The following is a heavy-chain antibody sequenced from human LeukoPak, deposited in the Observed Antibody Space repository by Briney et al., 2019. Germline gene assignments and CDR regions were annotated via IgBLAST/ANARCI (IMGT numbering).Heavy chain of an antibody. J-gene: IGHJ4*02. D-gene: IGHD3-3*01. V-gene: IGHV4-59*08. CDR1: GGSISSYY. CDR3: ARLRGDFWSGYPYFDY. CDR2: IYYSGST. Sequence: SETLSLTCTVSGGSISSYYWSWIRQPPGKGLEWIGYIYYSGSTNYNPSLKSRVTISVDTSKNQFSLKLSSVTAADTAVYYCARLRGDFWSGYPYFDYWGQGTLVTVSS.